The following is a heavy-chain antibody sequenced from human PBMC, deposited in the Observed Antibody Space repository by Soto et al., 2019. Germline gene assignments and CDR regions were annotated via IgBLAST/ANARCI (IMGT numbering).Heavy chain of an antibody. CDR3: TSDRIGSSDY. J-gene: IGHJ4*02. CDR2: MNPNSGNT. V-gene: IGHV1-8*01. CDR1: GYTFTRYD. D-gene: IGHD1-26*01. Sequence: QVQLVQSWAEVKKPGASVKVSCKASGYTFTRYDINWVRQATGQGLEGMGWMNPNSGNTGYAQKFQGRVTMTSNTSISTAYREMCSLRSEDTAVYYSTSDRIGSSDYWGQGTLVTVSS.